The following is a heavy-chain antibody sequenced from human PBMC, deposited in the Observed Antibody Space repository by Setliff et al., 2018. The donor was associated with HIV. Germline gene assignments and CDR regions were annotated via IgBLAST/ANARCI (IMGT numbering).Heavy chain of an antibody. Sequence: SETLSLTCAVSGYSISSGCYWGWIRQPPGKGLEWIGSMYHTGSTYYNPSLKSRVTISVDTSKNQLSLRLTSMAAADTAMYYCARSQPDTIFGVVTFDCWGQGKMVTVSS. CDR1: GYSISSGCY. V-gene: IGHV4-38-2*01. D-gene: IGHD3-3*01. CDR2: MYHTGST. CDR3: ARSQPDTIFGVVTFDC. J-gene: IGHJ4*02.